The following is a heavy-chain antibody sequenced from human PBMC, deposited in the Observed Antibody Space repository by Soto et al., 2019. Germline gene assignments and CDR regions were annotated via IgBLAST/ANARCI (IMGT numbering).Heavy chain of an antibody. J-gene: IGHJ4*02. V-gene: IGHV3-30*18. Sequence: QVQLVESGGGVVQPGRSLRLSCVASGFTFSSYAMHWVRQAPGKGLEWVAIMSYDGNNQYYAGSVKGRFTISRDNFKNMLYLQMNSLRAEDTAVYYCAKALGELSPESFDYWGQGILVTVSS. CDR3: AKALGELSPESFDY. D-gene: IGHD3-16*02. CDR2: MSYDGNNQ. CDR1: GFTFSSYA.